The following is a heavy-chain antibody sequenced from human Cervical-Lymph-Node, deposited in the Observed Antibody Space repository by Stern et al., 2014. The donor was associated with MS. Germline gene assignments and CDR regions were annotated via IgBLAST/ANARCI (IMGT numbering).Heavy chain of an antibody. CDR3: ARALPQSSGIGVSYYFDC. Sequence: QLQLQESGPGLVKPSETLSLTCTVSGGSVSSSSHYWAWIRQPPGKWLEWLGGMYYAGNTYYNPPLRSRVTLSVDPSKNQVSLNLISVTAADTAVYYCARALPQSSGIGVSYYFDCWGQGALVTVSS. J-gene: IGHJ4*02. CDR1: GGSVSSSSHY. D-gene: IGHD6-19*01. V-gene: IGHV4-39*01. CDR2: MYYAGNT.